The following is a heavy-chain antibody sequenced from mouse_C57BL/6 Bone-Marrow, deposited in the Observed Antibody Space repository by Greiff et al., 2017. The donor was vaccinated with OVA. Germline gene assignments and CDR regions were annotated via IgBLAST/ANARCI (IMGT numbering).Heavy chain of an antibody. CDR3: ARSGPTVVAYYVDY. V-gene: IGHV1-52*01. D-gene: IGHD1-1*01. J-gene: IGHJ2*01. Sequence: QVQLQQPGAELVRPGSSVKLSCKASGYTFTSYWMHWVKQRPIHGLEWIGNIDPSDSDTHYNQKFKDKATLTVDNSSSTAYMQLSSLTSEDAAVYYGARSGPTVVAYYVDYWGQGTTLTVSS. CDR2: IDPSDSDT. CDR1: GYTFTSYW.